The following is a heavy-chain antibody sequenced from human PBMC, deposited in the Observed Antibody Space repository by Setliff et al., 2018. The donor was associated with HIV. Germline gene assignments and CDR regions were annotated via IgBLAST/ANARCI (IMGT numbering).Heavy chain of an antibody. Sequence: LSLSCAASGFTFSSYEMNWVRQAPGKGLEWVAYISASGSTIYYTDSVKGRFTISRDNAKNSLDLQMKSLRADDTSVYYCARGSSWYGPNRHRLINYWGQGTLVTVSS. CDR3: ARGSSWYGPNRHRLINY. V-gene: IGHV3-48*03. J-gene: IGHJ4*02. D-gene: IGHD6-13*01. CDR1: GFTFSSYE. CDR2: ISASGSTI.